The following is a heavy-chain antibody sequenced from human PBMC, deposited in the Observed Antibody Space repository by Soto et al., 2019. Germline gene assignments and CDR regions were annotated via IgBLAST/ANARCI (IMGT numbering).Heavy chain of an antibody. V-gene: IGHV3-20*01. CDR2: INWNGGST. Sequence: GGSLRLSCAASGFTFDDYGMSWVRQAPGKGLEWVSGINWNGGSTGYADSVKGRFTISRDNAKNSLYLQMNSLRAEDTALYHCARGGYCSSTSCPTGDYYYGMDVWGQGTTVTVSS. D-gene: IGHD2-2*01. J-gene: IGHJ6*02. CDR3: ARGGYCSSTSCPTGDYYYGMDV. CDR1: GFTFDDYG.